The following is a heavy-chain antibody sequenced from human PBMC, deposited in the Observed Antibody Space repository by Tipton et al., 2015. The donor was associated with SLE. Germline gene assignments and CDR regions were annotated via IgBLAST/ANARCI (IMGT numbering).Heavy chain of an antibody. CDR1: GFTVSSYA. Sequence: SLRLSCAVSGFTVSSYAIHWVRQAPGKGLEYVSAISSTGGTTYYANSVKGRFTISRDSSKNTVFLQMGTLRAEDMAVYYCARSRLYYDFWPMDVWGKGTAVTVSS. V-gene: IGHV3-64*01. D-gene: IGHD3-3*01. J-gene: IGHJ6*03. CDR3: ARSRLYYDFWPMDV. CDR2: ISSTGGTT.